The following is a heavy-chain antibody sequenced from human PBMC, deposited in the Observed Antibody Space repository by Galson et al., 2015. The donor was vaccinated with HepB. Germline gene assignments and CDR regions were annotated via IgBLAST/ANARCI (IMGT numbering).Heavy chain of an antibody. CDR1: GFSFSNYA. Sequence: SLRLSCATSGFSFSNYAIHWVRQAPGKGLEWVAVTPYDGNNNYYGKSVKGRFTISRDNSKSTVFLQMNSLRAEDTAVYYCAGGLAGYRSDSYGHYHYYYGIDVWGQGTAVTVSS. D-gene: IGHD6-19*01. CDR3: AGGLAGYRSDSYGHYHYYYGIDV. J-gene: IGHJ6*02. V-gene: IGHV3-30*03. CDR2: TPYDGNNN.